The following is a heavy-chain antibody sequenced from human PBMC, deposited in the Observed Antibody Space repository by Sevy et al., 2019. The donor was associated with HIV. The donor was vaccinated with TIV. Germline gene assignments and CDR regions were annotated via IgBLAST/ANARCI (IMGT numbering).Heavy chain of an antibody. D-gene: IGHD4-17*01. V-gene: IGHV3-48*03. CDR1: GFTFSSYE. Sequence: GGSLRLSCAASGFTFSSYEMNWVRQAPGKGLEWVSYISKSGTTISYSDSVKGRFTISRDNARNSLYLQMNSLRAEDTAIYYCARDLPPSATTVAHIDCWGQGTLVTVSS. CDR2: ISKSGTTI. CDR3: ARDLPPSATTVAHIDC. J-gene: IGHJ4*02.